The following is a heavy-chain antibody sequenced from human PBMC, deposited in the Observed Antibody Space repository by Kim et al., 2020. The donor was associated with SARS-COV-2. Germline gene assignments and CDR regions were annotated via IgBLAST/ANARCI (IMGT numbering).Heavy chain of an antibody. D-gene: IGHD6-19*01. V-gene: IGHV6-1*01. CDR2: FS. J-gene: IGHJ4*02. CDR3: ARDSSGSYDY. Sequence: FSEDAASVKSRTTISPDTSKNQFSLQLNAVTPEDTAVYYWARDSSGSYDYWGQGTLVTVSS.